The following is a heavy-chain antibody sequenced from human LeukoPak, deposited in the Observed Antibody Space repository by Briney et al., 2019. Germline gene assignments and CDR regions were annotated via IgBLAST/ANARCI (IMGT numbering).Heavy chain of an antibody. Sequence: ASVKVSCKASGYTFTSYGISWVRQAPGQGLEWMGWISAYNGNTNYAQKLQGRVTMTTDTSTSTAYMELRSLRSDDTAAYYCARDFPRPVVVTELLRGYYGMDVWGQGTTVTVSS. V-gene: IGHV1-18*01. CDR1: GYTFTSYG. J-gene: IGHJ6*02. D-gene: IGHD2-21*02. CDR3: ARDFPRPVVVTELLRGYYGMDV. CDR2: ISAYNGNT.